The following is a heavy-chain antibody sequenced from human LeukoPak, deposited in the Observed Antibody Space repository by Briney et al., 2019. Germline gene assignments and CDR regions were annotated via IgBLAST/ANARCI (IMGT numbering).Heavy chain of an antibody. J-gene: IGHJ4*02. V-gene: IGHV5-51*01. D-gene: IGHD2-2*01. CDR1: GYSFTSYW. CDR3: ARRDETLGYCSSTSCYSQAVDY. CDR2: IYPGDSGT. Sequence: GESLKIPCKGSGYSFTSYWIGWVRQMPGKGLEWMGIIYPGDSGTRYSPSFQGQVTISADKSISTAYLQWSSLKASDTAMYYCARRDETLGYCSSTSCYSQAVDYWGQGTLVTVSS.